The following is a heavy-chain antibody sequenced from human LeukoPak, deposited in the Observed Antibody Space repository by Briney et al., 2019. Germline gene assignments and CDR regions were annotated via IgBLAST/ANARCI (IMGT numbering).Heavy chain of an antibody. V-gene: IGHV5-51*01. Sequence: GESLKISCKASGYSFTNYWIGWVRQMPGEGLEWMGIIYPGDSDTRYSPSFQGQVTISADKSISTAYLQWSSLKASDTAMYYCARRSLSSTSSFFDYWGQGTLVTVSS. J-gene: IGHJ4*02. CDR1: GYSFTNYW. D-gene: IGHD2-2*01. CDR3: ARRSLSSTSSFFDY. CDR2: IYPGDSDT.